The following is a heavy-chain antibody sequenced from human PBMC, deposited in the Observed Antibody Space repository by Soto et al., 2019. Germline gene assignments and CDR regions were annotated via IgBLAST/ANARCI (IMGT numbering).Heavy chain of an antibody. Sequence: QVQLVESGGGVVQPGRSLRLSCAASGFTFSSYGMHWVRQAPGKGLEWVAVISYDGSNKYYADSVKGRFTISRDNSKNTLYLQMNSLRAEDTAVYYCAKSIGFLSGYDYGMDVWGQGTTVTVSS. J-gene: IGHJ6*02. CDR2: ISYDGSNK. D-gene: IGHD6-25*01. V-gene: IGHV3-30*18. CDR1: GFTFSSYG. CDR3: AKSIGFLSGYDYGMDV.